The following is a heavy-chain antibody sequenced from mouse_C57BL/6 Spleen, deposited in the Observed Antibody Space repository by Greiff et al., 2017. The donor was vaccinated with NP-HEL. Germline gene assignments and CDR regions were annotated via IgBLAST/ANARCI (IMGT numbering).Heavy chain of an antibody. D-gene: IGHD1-1*01. CDR1: GYTFTSYW. CDR2: IHPNSGST. J-gene: IGHJ4*01. CDR3: ARRAFITTGLEDY. V-gene: IGHV1-64*01. Sequence: VQLQQSGAELVKPGASVKLSCKASGYTFTSYWMHWVKQRPGQGLEWIGMIHPNSGSTNYNEKFKSKATLTVDKSSSTAYMQLSSLTSEDSAVYYCARRAFITTGLEDYWGQGTSVTVSS.